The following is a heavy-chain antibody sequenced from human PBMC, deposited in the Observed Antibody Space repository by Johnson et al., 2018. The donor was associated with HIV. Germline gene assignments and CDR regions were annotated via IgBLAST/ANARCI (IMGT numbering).Heavy chain of an antibody. CDR1: GFTFSDYY. CDR2: ISSSVSTI. V-gene: IGHV3-11*04. CDR3: ATRDPTYRPGAFDI. Sequence: QVQLVESGGGLVKPGGSLRLSCAGSGFTFSDYYMSWIRQAPGKGLEWVSYISSSVSTIYYADSVKGRFTISRDNAKKSLYLQMNSLRAEDTAVYYCATRDPTYRPGAFDIWGQGTMVCVSS. D-gene: IGHD1-14*01. J-gene: IGHJ3*02.